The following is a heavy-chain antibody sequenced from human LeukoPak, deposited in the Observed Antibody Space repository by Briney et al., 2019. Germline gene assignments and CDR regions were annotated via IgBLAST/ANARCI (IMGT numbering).Heavy chain of an antibody. CDR2: ITSSSSYI. D-gene: IGHD5-18*01. CDR3: ARDMYSYGPNVY. Sequence: GRTPRLSRAASGLTHSSYSMNWVRQPPAKGREWVSTITSSSSYIYYADLLKDRLTNSRHNAKNSLYLQENSLRAEDTPVYYYARDMYSYGPNVYWGQGTLVTVSS. J-gene: IGHJ4*02. V-gene: IGHV3-21*01. CDR1: GLTHSSYS.